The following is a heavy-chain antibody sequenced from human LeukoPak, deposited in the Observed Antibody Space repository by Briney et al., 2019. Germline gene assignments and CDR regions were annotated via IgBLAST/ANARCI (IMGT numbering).Heavy chain of an antibody. CDR3: AGDRHGDTGDWYFDL. D-gene: IGHD4-17*01. Sequence: QPGGSLRLSCAASAFTFSSYWMSWVRQAPGKGLEWVANINQDGSEKYYVDSVTGRFTIPRYNTENSLSLQMNSLRAEDTSVYYCAGDRHGDTGDWYFDLWGRGTLVTVSS. J-gene: IGHJ2*01. CDR2: INQDGSEK. V-gene: IGHV3-7*01. CDR1: AFTFSSYW.